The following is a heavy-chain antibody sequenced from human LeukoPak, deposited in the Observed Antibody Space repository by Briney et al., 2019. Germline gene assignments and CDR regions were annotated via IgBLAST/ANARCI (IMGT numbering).Heavy chain of an antibody. J-gene: IGHJ4*02. D-gene: IGHD3-3*01. CDR2: INHSGST. Sequence: SETLSLTCAVYGGSFSGYYWSWIRQPPGKGLEWIGEINHSGSTNYNPSLKSRVTISVDTSKNQFSLKLSSVTAADTAVYYCARGLIYDFWSGYSLDYWGQGTLVTVSS. V-gene: IGHV4-34*01. CDR3: ARGLIYDFWSGYSLDY. CDR1: GGSFSGYY.